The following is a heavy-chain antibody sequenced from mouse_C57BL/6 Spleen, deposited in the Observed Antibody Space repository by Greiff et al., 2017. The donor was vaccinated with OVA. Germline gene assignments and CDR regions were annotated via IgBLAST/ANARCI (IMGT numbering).Heavy chain of an antibody. V-gene: IGHV7-3*01. J-gene: IGHJ4*01. CDR2: IRNKANGYTT. CDR1: GFTFTDYY. D-gene: IGHD2-3*01. CDR3: ARYYDGYRDYAMDY. Sequence: EVQVVESGGGLVQPGGSLSLSCAASGFTFTDYYMSWVRQPPGKALEWLGFIRNKANGYTTEYSASVKGRFTISRDNSQSILYLQMNALRAEDSATYYCARYYDGYRDYAMDYWGQGSSVTVSS.